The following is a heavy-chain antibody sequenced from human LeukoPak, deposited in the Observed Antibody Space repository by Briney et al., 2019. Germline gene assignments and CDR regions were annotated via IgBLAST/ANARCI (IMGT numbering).Heavy chain of an antibody. V-gene: IGHV3-49*03. Sequence: GGSLRLSCTASGFTFGDYAMSWFRQAPGKGLEWVGFIRSKAYGGTTEYAASVKGRFTISRDDSKSIAYLQMNSLKTEDTAVYYCTRGEGIQLWSPFDYWGQGTLVTVSS. CDR3: TRGEGIQLWSPFDY. CDR1: GFTFGDYA. J-gene: IGHJ4*02. D-gene: IGHD5-18*01. CDR2: IRSKAYGGTT.